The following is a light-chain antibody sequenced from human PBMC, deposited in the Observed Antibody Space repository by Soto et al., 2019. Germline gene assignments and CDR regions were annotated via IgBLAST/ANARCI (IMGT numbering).Light chain of an antibody. CDR2: GAS. V-gene: IGKV3-15*01. J-gene: IGKJ2*01. CDR3: QQYSNWPLYS. Sequence: EIVMTQSPATLSVSPGERATISCRASQSVSSNLAGYQQKPGQAPRLLIYGASTRATSIPARFSGSGSGTEFTITISSLESEDFAVYYCQQYSNWPLYSFGQGTKLEIK. CDR1: QSVSSN.